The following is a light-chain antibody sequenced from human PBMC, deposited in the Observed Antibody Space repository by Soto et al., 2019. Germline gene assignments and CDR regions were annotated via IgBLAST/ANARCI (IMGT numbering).Light chain of an antibody. J-gene: IGLJ1*01. CDR3: SSCAGNRHFYV. CDR1: SSDVGGYNF. CDR2: EVS. V-gene: IGLV2-8*01. Sequence: QSALTQPPSASGSPGQSVTISCTGTSSDVGGYNFVSWYQQHPGKAPKLMIYEVSKRPSGIPDRFSGSKSGNTASLTVSGLQADDEADYYCSSCAGNRHFYVFGTGTKLTVL.